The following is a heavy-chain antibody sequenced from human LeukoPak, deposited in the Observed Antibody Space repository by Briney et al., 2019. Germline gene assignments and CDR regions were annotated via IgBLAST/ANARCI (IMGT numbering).Heavy chain of an antibody. J-gene: IGHJ4*02. CDR1: GGSFSGYY. V-gene: IGHV4-34*01. Sequence: PSETLSLTCAVYGGSFSGYYWSWIRQPPGKGLEGIGELNHSGSTNYNPSLKSRVTISVDTSKNQFSLKLSSVTAADTAVYYCSRGRWFGELLWGFFDYWGQGTLVTVSS. CDR3: SRGRWFGELLWGFFDY. CDR2: LNHSGST. D-gene: IGHD3-10*01.